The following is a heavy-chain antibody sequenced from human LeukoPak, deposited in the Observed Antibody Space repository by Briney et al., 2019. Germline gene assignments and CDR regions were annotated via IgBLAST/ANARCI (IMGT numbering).Heavy chain of an antibody. D-gene: IGHD5-24*01. Sequence: SETLSLTCAVYGGSFSGYYWSWIRQPPVKGLEWIGEINHSGSTNYNPSLKSRVTISVDTSKNQFSLKLSSVTAADTAVYYCAREAPARATIEGAFDYWGQGTLVTVSS. CDR1: GGSFSGYY. J-gene: IGHJ4*02. V-gene: IGHV4-34*01. CDR2: INHSGST. CDR3: AREAPARATIEGAFDY.